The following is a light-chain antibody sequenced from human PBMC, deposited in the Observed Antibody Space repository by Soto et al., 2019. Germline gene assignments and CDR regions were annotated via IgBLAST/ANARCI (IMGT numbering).Light chain of an antibody. CDR1: SSDVGRFNF. J-gene: IGLJ1*01. Sequence: ALTQPASVSGSPGQSITISCTGSSSDVGRFNFVSWYQQHPGKAPKLLIYEVIKRPSGVSSRFSASKSGNTASLTISGLQAEDEADYYCCSYAYSTTFVFGTGTKVTVL. CDR3: CSYAYSTTFV. CDR2: EVI. V-gene: IGLV2-23*02.